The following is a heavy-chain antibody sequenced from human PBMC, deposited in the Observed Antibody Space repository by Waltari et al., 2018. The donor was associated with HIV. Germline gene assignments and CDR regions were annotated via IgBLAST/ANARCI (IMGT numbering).Heavy chain of an antibody. J-gene: IGHJ5*02. CDR3: ASDDREYCNDSSCWSFDP. D-gene: IGHD3-22*01. Sequence: QVHLQESGPGLVKPPETLSLTCTVSGGPISTSSSYWGWIRRPPGKGLEWIGGIYDSEPSYYNPSLKSRVTMSLDTSRNQFSLKLNSVTAADTAVYYCASDDREYCNDSSCWSFDPWGPGTLVTVSS. V-gene: IGHV4-39*01. CDR2: IYDSEPS. CDR1: GGPISTSSSY.